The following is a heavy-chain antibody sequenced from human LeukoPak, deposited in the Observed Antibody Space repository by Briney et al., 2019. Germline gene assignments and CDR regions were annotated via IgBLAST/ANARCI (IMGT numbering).Heavy chain of an antibody. J-gene: IGHJ4*02. D-gene: IGHD6-6*01. Sequence: SVKVSCKASGGTFSSYAISWVRQAPGQGLEWMGGIIPIFGTANYAQRFQGRVTITADESTSTAYMELSSLRSEDTAVYYCARLRYSSSSGKDYWGQGTLVTVSS. CDR3: ARLRYSSSSGKDY. V-gene: IGHV1-69*13. CDR2: IIPIFGTA. CDR1: GGTFSSYA.